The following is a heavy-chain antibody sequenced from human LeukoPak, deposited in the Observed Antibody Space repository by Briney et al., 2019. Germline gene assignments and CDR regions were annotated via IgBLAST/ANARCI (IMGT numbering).Heavy chain of an antibody. V-gene: IGHV3-7*01. CDR3: ARDRPSSRSGSFDY. J-gene: IGHJ4*02. CDR2: INQDGSEK. D-gene: IGHD3-10*01. CDR1: GFTFNDYW. Sequence: GGSLRLSCAASGFTFNDYWMTWVRQAPRKGLEWVANINQDGSEKYYVDSVKGRFTISRDNAKNSLYLQMNSLRAEDTAVYYCARDRPSSRSGSFDYWGQGTLVTVSS.